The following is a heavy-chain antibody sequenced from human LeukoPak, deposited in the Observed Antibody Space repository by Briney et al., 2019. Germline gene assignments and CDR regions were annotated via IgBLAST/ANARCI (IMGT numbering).Heavy chain of an antibody. J-gene: IGHJ4*02. CDR2: INPSGGST. V-gene: IGHV1-46*01. Sequence: ASVKVSCKASGYTFTSYYMHWVRQAPGQGLEWMGIINPSGGSTSYAQKFQGRVTMTRDTSTSTVYMELSGLRSEDTAVYYCARAVAGHPHFDYWGQGTLVTVSS. CDR1: GYTFTSYY. CDR3: ARAVAGHPHFDY. D-gene: IGHD6-19*01.